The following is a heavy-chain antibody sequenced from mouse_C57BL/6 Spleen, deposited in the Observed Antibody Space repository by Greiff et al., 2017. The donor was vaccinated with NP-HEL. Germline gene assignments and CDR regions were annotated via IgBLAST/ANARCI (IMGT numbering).Heavy chain of an antibody. CDR2: IHPNSGST. J-gene: IGHJ2*01. V-gene: IGHV1-64*01. CDR1: GYTFTSYW. Sequence: QVQLQQPGAELVKPGASVKLSCKASGYTFTSYWMHWVKQRPGQGLEWIGMIHPNSGSTNYNEKFKSKATLTVDKSSSTAYMQLSSLTSEDSAVYYCARGSYYSNYERRYYFDYWGQGTTLTVSS. CDR3: ARGSYYSNYERRYYFDY. D-gene: IGHD2-5*01.